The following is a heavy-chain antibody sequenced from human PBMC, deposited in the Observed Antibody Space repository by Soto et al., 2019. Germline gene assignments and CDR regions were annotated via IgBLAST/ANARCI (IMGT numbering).Heavy chain of an antibody. CDR1: GASFSGYY. D-gene: IGHD6-19*01. CDR3: ARQYSNGFDY. Sequence: LSLTCTVSGASFSGYYWNWIRQPPGKGLEWIGYIYYSGSTNYNPSLKSRVSISVDSSKNQFSLKLTSVTAADTAVYYCARQYSNGFDYWGQGTLVTVSS. J-gene: IGHJ4*02. CDR2: IYYSGST. V-gene: IGHV4-59*01.